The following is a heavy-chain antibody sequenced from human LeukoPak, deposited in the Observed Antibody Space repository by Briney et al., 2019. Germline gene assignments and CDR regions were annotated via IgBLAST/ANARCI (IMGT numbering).Heavy chain of an antibody. CDR3: ARDHYYDSSGYFLGY. D-gene: IGHD3-22*01. V-gene: IGHV3-11*01. J-gene: IGHJ4*02. CDR1: GFTFSDYY. Sequence: GGSLRLSCAASGFTFSDYYMSWIRQAPGKGLEWVSYISSSGSTIYYADSVKGRFTIPRDNAKNSLYLQMNSLRAEDTAVYYCARDHYYDSSGYFLGYWGQGTLVTVSS. CDR2: ISSSGSTI.